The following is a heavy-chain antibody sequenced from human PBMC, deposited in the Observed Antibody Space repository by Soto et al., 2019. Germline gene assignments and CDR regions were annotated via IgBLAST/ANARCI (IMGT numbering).Heavy chain of an antibody. Sequence: ASVKVSCKASGYTFTSYDINWVRQATGQGLEWMGWMNPNSGNTGYAQKFQGRVTMTRNTSISTAYMELSSLRSEDTAVYYCARVVYYDFWRWYFHGFDIWGQGKMVTV. D-gene: IGHD3-3*01. CDR1: GYTFTSYD. V-gene: IGHV1-8*01. J-gene: IGHJ3*02. CDR3: ARVVYYDFWRWYFHGFDI. CDR2: MNPNSGNT.